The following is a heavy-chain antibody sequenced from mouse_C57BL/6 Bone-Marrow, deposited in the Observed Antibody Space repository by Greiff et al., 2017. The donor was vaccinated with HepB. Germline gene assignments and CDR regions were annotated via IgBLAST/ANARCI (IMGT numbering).Heavy chain of an antibody. CDR3: ARYDVGFAY. D-gene: IGHD2-12*01. CDR2: LYPGSGST. CDR1: GYTFTSYW. J-gene: IGHJ3*01. Sequence: QVQLQQPGAVLVKPGASVKMSCTASGYTFTSYWITLVQLRPGPCLEWIGDLYPGSGSTNYNEKFKSKATLTVDTSSSTAYMQLSSLTSEDSAVYYCARYDVGFAYWGQGTLVTVSA. V-gene: IGHV1-55*01.